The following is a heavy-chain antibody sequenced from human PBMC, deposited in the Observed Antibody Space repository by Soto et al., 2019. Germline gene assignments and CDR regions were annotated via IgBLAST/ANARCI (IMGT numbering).Heavy chain of an antibody. CDR3: AKEVHCGGGSFSWSEGFDY. Sequence: QVQLVESGGGVVQPGRSLRLSCAASGFIFSSYGMHWVRQAPGKGLEWVAVISYEGSHTYYADSVKGRFTITRDNSKNTXYLXXXXLIPXDXAVYYCAKEVHCGGGSFSWSEGFDYWGQGTLLTVSS. J-gene: IGHJ4*02. D-gene: IGHD2-15*01. CDR1: GFIFSSYG. CDR2: ISYEGSHT. V-gene: IGHV3-30*18.